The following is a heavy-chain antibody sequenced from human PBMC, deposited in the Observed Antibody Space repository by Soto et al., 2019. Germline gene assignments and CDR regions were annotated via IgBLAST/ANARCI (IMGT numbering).Heavy chain of an antibody. Sequence: PGGSLRLSCAASGFTFSSYSMNWVRQAPGKGLEWVSSISNSSSYIYYADSVKGRFTISRDNAKNSLYLQMNSLRAEDTAVYYCARLIHYDFWSGYPSYYYYYGMDVWGQGTTVTV. D-gene: IGHD3-3*01. J-gene: IGHJ6*02. CDR1: GFTFSSYS. CDR2: ISNSSSYI. V-gene: IGHV3-21*01. CDR3: ARLIHYDFWSGYPSYYYYYGMDV.